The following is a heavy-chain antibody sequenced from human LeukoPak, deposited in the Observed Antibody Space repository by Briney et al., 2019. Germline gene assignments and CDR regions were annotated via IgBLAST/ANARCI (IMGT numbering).Heavy chain of an antibody. CDR1: GFTFSSYA. CDR2: ISGSGGST. CDR3: AKEVDSSGYYPLYYYYYMDV. Sequence: GGSLRLSCAASGFTFSSYAMSWVRQAPGKGLEWVSAISGSGGSTYYADSVKGRFTISRDNSKNTLYLQMNSLRAEDTAVYYCAKEVDSSGYYPLYYYYYMDVWGKGTTVTVSS. D-gene: IGHD3-22*01. V-gene: IGHV3-23*01. J-gene: IGHJ6*03.